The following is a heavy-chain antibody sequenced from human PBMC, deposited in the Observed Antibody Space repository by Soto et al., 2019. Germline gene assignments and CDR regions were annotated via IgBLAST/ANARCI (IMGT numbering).Heavy chain of an antibody. Sequence: QLQLQESGPGLVKPSETLSLTCTVSGGSISSSSYYWGWIRQPPGKGLEWLGSIYYSGSTYYNPSRKSRVTIAVDTSKNQFSLKLSSVTAADTAVYYCARSMTTVVTLDYWGQGTLVTVSS. J-gene: IGHJ4*02. V-gene: IGHV4-39*01. D-gene: IGHD4-17*01. CDR3: ARSMTTVVTLDY. CDR2: IYYSGST. CDR1: GGSISSSSYY.